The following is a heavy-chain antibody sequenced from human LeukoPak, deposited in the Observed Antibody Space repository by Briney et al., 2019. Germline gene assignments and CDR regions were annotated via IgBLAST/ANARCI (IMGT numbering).Heavy chain of an antibody. Sequence: ASVKVSCKASGYTFTSYYMHWVRQAPGQGLEWMGIINPSGGSTSYAQKFQGRVTMTRDMSTSTVYMELSSLRSEDTAVYYCARGPGSSGYYRNSYFDYWGQGTLVTVSS. J-gene: IGHJ4*02. CDR2: INPSGGST. D-gene: IGHD3-22*01. CDR1: GYTFTSYY. V-gene: IGHV1-46*01. CDR3: ARGPGSSGYYRNSYFDY.